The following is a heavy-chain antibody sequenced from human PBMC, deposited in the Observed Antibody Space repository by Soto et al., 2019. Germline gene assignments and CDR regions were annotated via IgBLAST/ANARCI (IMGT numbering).Heavy chain of an antibody. D-gene: IGHD5-18*01. CDR2: IYYSGST. J-gene: IGHJ4*02. CDR3: ARGLRYSHRYYFDY. V-gene: IGHV4-30-4*01. Sequence: PSETLSLTCTVSGGSISSGDYYWSWIRQPPGKGLEWIGYIYYSGSTYYNPSLKSRVTISVDTSKNQFSLKLSSVTAADTAVYYCARGLRYSHRYYFDYWGQGTLVTVS. CDR1: GGSISSGDYY.